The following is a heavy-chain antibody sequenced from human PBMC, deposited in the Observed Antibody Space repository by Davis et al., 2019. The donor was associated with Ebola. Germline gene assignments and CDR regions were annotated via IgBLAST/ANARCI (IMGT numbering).Heavy chain of an antibody. CDR3: ARHGMTTVVAYGMDV. CDR2: IYPGDSDT. CDR1: GYSFTSYW. D-gene: IGHD4-23*01. J-gene: IGHJ6*02. Sequence: GESLKISCKGSGYSFTSYWIGWVRQMPEKGLEWMGIIYPGDSDTRYSPSFQGQVTISADKSISTAYLQWSSLKASDTAMYYCARHGMTTVVAYGMDVWGQGTTVTVSS. V-gene: IGHV5-51*01.